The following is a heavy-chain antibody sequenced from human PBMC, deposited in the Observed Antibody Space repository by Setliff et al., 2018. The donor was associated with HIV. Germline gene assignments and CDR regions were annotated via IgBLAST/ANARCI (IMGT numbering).Heavy chain of an antibody. D-gene: IGHD6-13*01. CDR1: GFTFNTYA. J-gene: IGHJ4*02. V-gene: IGHV3-23*01. CDR3: ASPRYSSSWGSFDY. Sequence: GGSLRLSCAASGFTFNTYAVTWVRQAPGKGLEWVSIISADGLTTFYADSVKGRFTISRDNSKDTLYLQMNSLRAEDTAVYYCASPRYSSSWGSFDYWGQGTLVTVSS. CDR2: ISADGLTT.